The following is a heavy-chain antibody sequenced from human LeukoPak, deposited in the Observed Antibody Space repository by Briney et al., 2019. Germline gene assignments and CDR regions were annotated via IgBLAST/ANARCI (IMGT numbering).Heavy chain of an antibody. J-gene: IGHJ6*03. V-gene: IGHV4-39*07. CDR2: IYYSGST. D-gene: IGHD3-16*01. CDR1: GGSIGNSDYY. CDR3: ARAPRGAYYYYYYMDV. Sequence: PSETLSLTCTVSGGSIGNSDYYWGWIRQPPGKGLEWIGSIYYSGSTYYNPSLKSRVTISVDTSKNQFSLKLSSVTAADTAVYYCARAPRGAYYYYYYMDVWGKGTTVTVSS.